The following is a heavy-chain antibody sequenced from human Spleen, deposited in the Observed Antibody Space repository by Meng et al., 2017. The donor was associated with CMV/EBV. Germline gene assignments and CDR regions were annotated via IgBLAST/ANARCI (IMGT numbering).Heavy chain of an antibody. CDR3: ARVGVRPTVLDS. Sequence: GGPLRLSCAASGFTFSSYSMNWVRQAPGKGLEWVSSISSSSSYIYYADSVKGRFTISRDNAKNSLYLQMHSLRAEDTAVYYCARVGVRPTVLDSWGQGTLVTVSS. D-gene: IGHD4-11*01. J-gene: IGHJ5*02. CDR2: ISSSSSYI. V-gene: IGHV3-21*01. CDR1: GFTFSSYS.